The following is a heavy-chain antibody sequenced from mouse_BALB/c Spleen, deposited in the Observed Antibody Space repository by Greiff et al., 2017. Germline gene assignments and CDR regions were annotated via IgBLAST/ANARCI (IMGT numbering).Heavy chain of an antibody. D-gene: IGHD1-1*01. CDR2: IDPANGNT. V-gene: IGHV14-3*02. J-gene: IGHJ3*01. CDR3: ARGLDGSSAWFAY. CDR1: GFNIKDTY. Sequence: EVQLQQSGAELVKPGASVKLSCTASGFNIKDTYMHWVKQRPEQGLEWIGRIDPANGNTKYDPKFQGKATITADTSSNTAYLQLSSLTSEDTAVYCCARGLDGSSAWFAYWGQGTLVTVSA.